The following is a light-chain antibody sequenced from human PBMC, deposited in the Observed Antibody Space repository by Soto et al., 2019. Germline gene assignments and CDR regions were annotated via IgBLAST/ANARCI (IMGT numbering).Light chain of an antibody. CDR3: QQCNTWPLT. CDR2: DAS. CDR1: QSVSRC. Sequence: EIVLTQSPATLSLSPGESATLSCRASQSVSRCLVWFQHKPGQAPRLVIHDASYRAADIPARFSGSGSETDVTLTIRSLQPEDCAVYYCQQCNTWPLTFGGGTKLEIK. J-gene: IGKJ4*01. V-gene: IGKV3-11*01.